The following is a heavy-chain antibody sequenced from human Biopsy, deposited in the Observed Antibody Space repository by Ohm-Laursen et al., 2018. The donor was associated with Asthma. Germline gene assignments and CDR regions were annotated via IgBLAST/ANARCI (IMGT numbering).Heavy chain of an antibody. CDR2: IIPIFGTA. V-gene: IGHV1-69*13. CDR1: GGTFSSYA. CDR3: ARDPHNSYLASLRTKFNYYYYGVDV. Sequence: SVKVSCKASGGTFSSYAISWVRQAPGQGLEWMGGIIPIFGTANYAQKFQGRVTITADESTSTAYMELSSLRSEDTAVYYCARDPHNSYLASLRTKFNYYYYGVDVWGQGTTVTISS. J-gene: IGHJ6*02. D-gene: IGHD1-7*01.